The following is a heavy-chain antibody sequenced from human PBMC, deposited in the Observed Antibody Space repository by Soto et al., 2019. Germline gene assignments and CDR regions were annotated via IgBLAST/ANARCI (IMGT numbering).Heavy chain of an antibody. CDR1: GGSFSGYY. Sequence: SETLSLTCAVYGGSFSGYYWSWIRQPPGKGLEWIGEINHSGSTNYNPSLKSRVTISVDTSKNQFSLKLSSVTAADTAVYYCARTRPFLPYGDYVGYWGQGTLVTVSS. D-gene: IGHD4-17*01. V-gene: IGHV4-34*01. J-gene: IGHJ4*02. CDR3: ARTRPFLPYGDYVGY. CDR2: INHSGST.